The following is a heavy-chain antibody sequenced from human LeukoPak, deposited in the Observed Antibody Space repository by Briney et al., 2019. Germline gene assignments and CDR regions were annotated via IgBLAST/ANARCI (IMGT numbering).Heavy chain of an antibody. Sequence: GGSLRLSCAASGFTFSDYYMSWIREAPGKGLEWVSYISSSSSTIYYADSVKGRFTIARDNAKNSLYLQMNSLRDEDTAVYYCARITVSGFDYWGQGTLVTVSS. V-gene: IGHV3-11*04. D-gene: IGHD3-9*01. J-gene: IGHJ4*02. CDR1: GFTFSDYY. CDR2: ISSSSSTI. CDR3: ARITVSGFDY.